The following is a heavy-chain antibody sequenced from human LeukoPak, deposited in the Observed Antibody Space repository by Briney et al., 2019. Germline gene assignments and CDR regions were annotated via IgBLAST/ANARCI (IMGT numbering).Heavy chain of an antibody. J-gene: IGHJ4*02. CDR2: ISAYNGNT. CDR3: AIARGYYDSSGYCFDY. V-gene: IGHV1-18*01. Sequence: ASVKVSCKASGYTFTSYGISWVRQAPGQGLEWMGWISAYNGNTNYAQKLQGRVTMTTDTSTSTAYMELRSLRSDDTAVYYCAIARGYYDSSGYCFDYWGQGTLVTVSS. D-gene: IGHD3-22*01. CDR1: GYTFTSYG.